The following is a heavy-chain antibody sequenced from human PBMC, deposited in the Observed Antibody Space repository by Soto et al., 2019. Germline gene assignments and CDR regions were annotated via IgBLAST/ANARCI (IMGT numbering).Heavy chain of an antibody. CDR2: IYHSGST. CDR1: SGSISSSNW. Sequence: QVQLQESGPGLVKPSGTLSLTCAVSSGSISSSNWWSWVRQPPGKGLEWIGEIYHSGSTNYNPSLKSRVTISVDKSKNQFAQKLSSVTAADMAVYYSARGPLRGHTSYMDVWGKGTTVTVSS. CDR3: ARGPLRGHTSYMDV. D-gene: IGHD3-10*01. V-gene: IGHV4-4*02. J-gene: IGHJ6*03.